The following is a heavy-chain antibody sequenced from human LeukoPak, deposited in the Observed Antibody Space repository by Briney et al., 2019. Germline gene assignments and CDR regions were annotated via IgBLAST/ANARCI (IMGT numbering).Heavy chain of an antibody. CDR3: TGSRWAATVY. Sequence: GGSLTLSCAAYGSTFTGSYMSWIRQAPGQGLEWIGRIKRKSDGGATDYSSPVKGRFTISRDDSKHTLYLQMNSLKIEDTAIYFTTGSRWAATVYWGQGALVTVSS. CDR1: GSTFTGSY. CDR2: IKRKSDGGAT. J-gene: IGHJ4*02. D-gene: IGHD6-13*01. V-gene: IGHV3-15*01.